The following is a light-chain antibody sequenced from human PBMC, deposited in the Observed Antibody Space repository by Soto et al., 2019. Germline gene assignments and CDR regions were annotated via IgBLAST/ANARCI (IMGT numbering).Light chain of an antibody. V-gene: IGKV3-20*01. CDR1: QSVSTD. J-gene: IGKJ2*01. Sequence: EIVLTQSPGTLSLSPGERATLSCRASQSVSTDLAWYQQKPGQAPRLLVYGASSRATGIPDRFSGSVSGTDFALTISRLEPEDFAVYYCQYYGTSRNFGQGTKLEIK. CDR3: QYYGTSRN. CDR2: GAS.